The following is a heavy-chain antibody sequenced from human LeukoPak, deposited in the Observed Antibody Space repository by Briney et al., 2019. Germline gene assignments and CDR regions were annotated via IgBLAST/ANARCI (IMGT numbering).Heavy chain of an antibody. J-gene: IGHJ3*02. V-gene: IGHV3-20*04. CDR1: GFTSDDYG. CDR2: INWNGGST. CDR3: ARDRSLGYCTNGVCSDAFDI. D-gene: IGHD2-8*01. Sequence: PGGSLRLSCAASGFTSDDYGMSWVRQAPGKGLEWVSGINWNGGSTGYADSVKGRFTISRDNAKNSLYLQMNSLRAEDTALYYCARDRSLGYCTNGVCSDAFDIWGQGTMVTVSS.